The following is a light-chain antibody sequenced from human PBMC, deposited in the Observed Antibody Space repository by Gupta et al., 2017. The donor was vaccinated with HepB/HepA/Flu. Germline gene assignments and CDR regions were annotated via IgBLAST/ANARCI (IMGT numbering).Light chain of an antibody. Sequence: EFVLPQSQAPLSLPPGETATLSCRARQGVSSYLAWYQQKPGQAPRLLIYDASSRATGIPARFSGSGSGTDFTLTISSLEPEDFAVYYCQQRSNWPRTFGQGTKVEIK. V-gene: IGKV3-11*01. CDR1: QGVSSY. J-gene: IGKJ1*01. CDR2: DAS. CDR3: QQRSNWPRT.